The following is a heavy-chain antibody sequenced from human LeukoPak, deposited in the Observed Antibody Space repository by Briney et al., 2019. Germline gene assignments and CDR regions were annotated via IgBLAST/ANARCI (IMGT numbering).Heavy chain of an antibody. J-gene: IGHJ3*02. CDR1: GGTFSSYA. CDR3: ARGLTMIVPYAFDI. V-gene: IGHV1-69*13. CDR2: IIPIFGTA. Sequence: SVKVSCKASGGTFSSYAISWVRQAPGQGLEWMGGIIPIFGTANYAQKFQGRVTITADESTSTAHMELSSLRSEDTAVYYCARGLTMIVPYAFDIWGQGTMVTVSS. D-gene: IGHD3-22*01.